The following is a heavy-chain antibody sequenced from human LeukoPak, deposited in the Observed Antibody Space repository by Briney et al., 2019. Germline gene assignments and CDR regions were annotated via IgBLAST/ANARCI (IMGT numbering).Heavy chain of an antibody. V-gene: IGHV4-61*02. CDR1: GGSISSGSYY. J-gene: IGHJ4*02. CDR2: IYTSGST. D-gene: IGHD4-17*01. Sequence: SETLSLTCTVSGGSISSGSYYWSWIRQPAGKGLEWIGRIYTSGSTNYNPSLKSRVTISVDTSKNQFSLKLSSVTAADTAVYYCARDLGYGEFDYWGQGTLVTVSS. CDR3: ARDLGYGEFDY.